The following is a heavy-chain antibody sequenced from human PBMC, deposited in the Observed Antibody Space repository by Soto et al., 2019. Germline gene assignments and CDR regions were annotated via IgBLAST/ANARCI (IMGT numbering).Heavy chain of an antibody. CDR2: LYWDDDK. CDR1: GLSLRTTGVG. J-gene: IGHJ6*02. Sequence: QITLKESGPTLVKPTQTLTLTCTFSGLSLRTTGVGVGWVRQPPGKALEWLALLYWDDDKRYSPSLKSRLTITKDTSDKQVVLTMTNMDTVDTATYYCVQSRCGGDCMQIYSSHSYYGLAVWGQGTTVTVSS. D-gene: IGHD2-21*02. V-gene: IGHV2-5*02. CDR3: VQSRCGGDCMQIYSSHSYYGLAV.